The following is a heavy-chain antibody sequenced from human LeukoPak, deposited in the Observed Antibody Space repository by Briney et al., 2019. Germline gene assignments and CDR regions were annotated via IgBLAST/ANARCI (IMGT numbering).Heavy chain of an antibody. D-gene: IGHD4-23*01. CDR1: GFTFSSYA. Sequence: GGSLRLSCAASGFTFSSYAMGWVRQAPGKGLEWISAISGSGGSTCYADSVKGRLTISRDNSKNTLYLQMNSLRAEDTAVYYCAKVYGGNSYAFDIWGQGTMVTVSS. V-gene: IGHV3-23*01. CDR2: ISGSGGST. J-gene: IGHJ3*02. CDR3: AKVYGGNSYAFDI.